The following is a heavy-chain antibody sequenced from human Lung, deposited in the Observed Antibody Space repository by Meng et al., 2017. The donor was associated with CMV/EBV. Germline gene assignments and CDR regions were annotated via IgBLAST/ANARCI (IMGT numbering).Heavy chain of an antibody. CDR2: IKPNSGGT. J-gene: IGHJ4*02. Sequence: ASXXVSXKASGYTFTGYYMLWVRQAPGQGLEWMGWIKPNSGGTNYAQKFQGRVTMTRDTSISTAYMEVSRLRSDDTAVYYCARVLRDSSSWYVGIDFDYWXQGTLVTVSS. D-gene: IGHD6-13*01. CDR3: ARVLRDSSSWYVGIDFDY. CDR1: GYTFTGYY. V-gene: IGHV1-2*02.